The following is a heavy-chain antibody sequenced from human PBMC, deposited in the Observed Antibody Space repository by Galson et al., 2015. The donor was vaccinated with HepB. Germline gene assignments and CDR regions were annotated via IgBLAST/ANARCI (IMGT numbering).Heavy chain of an antibody. CDR1: GFTFSNYP. Sequence: SLRLSCAASGFTFSNYPMNWVRQAPGKGLEWVSTIGGGGLGTYYADSVKGRFTISRDNSKNMLYLQMNSLRAEDTAVYYCAKRRVRGVIDAFEIWGQGTMVTVSS. V-gene: IGHV3-23*01. CDR2: IGGGGLGT. J-gene: IGHJ3*02. CDR3: AKRRVRGVIDAFEI. D-gene: IGHD3-10*01.